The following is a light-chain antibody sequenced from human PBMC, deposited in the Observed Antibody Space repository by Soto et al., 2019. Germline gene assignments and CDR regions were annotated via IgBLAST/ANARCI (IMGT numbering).Light chain of an antibody. CDR3: QQYRNWPPTYT. V-gene: IGKV3-15*01. J-gene: IGKJ2*01. CDR2: SAS. Sequence: EIVMTQSPATLSVSPGERATLSCRASQSVSTNLAWYQQKPGQAPRLLIFSASTRATGIPARFSGSGSETEFTLTISSLQPEDFAVYYCQQYRNWPPTYTFGQGTKLEIK. CDR1: QSVSTN.